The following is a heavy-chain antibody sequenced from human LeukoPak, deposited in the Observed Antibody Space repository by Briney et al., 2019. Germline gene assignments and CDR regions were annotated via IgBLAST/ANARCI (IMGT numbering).Heavy chain of an antibody. V-gene: IGHV3-33*06. CDR2: IWYDGSNK. J-gene: IGHJ4*02. D-gene: IGHD3-22*01. CDR1: GLTFSRYG. Sequence: GGSLRLSCAASGLTFSRYGMHWARQAPAKGLEWVAIIWYDGSNKYYADSVKGRFTISRDNSKNTLYLHMNSLRAEDTAVYYCAKVDDSSGYYPQDWGQGTLVTVSS. CDR3: AKVDDSSGYYPQD.